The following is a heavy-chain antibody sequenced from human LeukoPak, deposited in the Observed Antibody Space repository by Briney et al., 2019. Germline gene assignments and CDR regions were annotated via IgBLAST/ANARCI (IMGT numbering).Heavy chain of an antibody. CDR1: GGSISSYY. CDR3: ARRRVFAVFGY. V-gene: IGHV4-59*12. J-gene: IGHJ4*02. CDR2: IYYSGST. Sequence: PSETLSLTCTVSGGSISSYYWSWIRQPPGKGLEWIGYIYYSGSTNYNPSLKSRVTISVDTSKNQFSLKLSSVTAADTAVYYCARRRVFAVFGYWGQGTLVTVSS. D-gene: IGHD3-3*02.